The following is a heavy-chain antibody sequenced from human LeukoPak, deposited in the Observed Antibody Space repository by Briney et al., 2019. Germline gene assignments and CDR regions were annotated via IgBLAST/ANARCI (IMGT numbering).Heavy chain of an antibody. CDR3: ARDRALPWFAPENYYYGMDV. J-gene: IGHJ6*02. CDR1: GYTFTGYY. D-gene: IGHD3-10*01. CDR2: INPNSGCT. V-gene: IGHV1-2*02. Sequence: ASVKVSCKASGYTFTGYYMHWVRQAPGQGLEWMGWINPNSGCTNYAQKFQGRVTMTRDTSISTAYMELSRLRSDDTAVYYCARDRALPWFAPENYYYGMDVWGQGTTVTVSS.